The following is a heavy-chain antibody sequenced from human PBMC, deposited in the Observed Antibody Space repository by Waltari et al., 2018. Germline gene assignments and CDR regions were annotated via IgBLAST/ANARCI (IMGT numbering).Heavy chain of an antibody. V-gene: IGHV4-4*02. CDR2: VHGSGRT. CDR3: ARDRGRGLYLDS. D-gene: IGHD2-15*01. J-gene: IGHJ4*02. CDR1: GDSVPSSYL. Sequence: QLQLQDSSPGLVKPSETLSLTCAVSGDSVPSSYLWNWVRQSPGKGMEWIGQVHGSGRTNYNPSFASRVTVSLDTSNNQVSLKVTSATVADTAVYYCARDRGRGLYLDSWGPGTLVTVSP.